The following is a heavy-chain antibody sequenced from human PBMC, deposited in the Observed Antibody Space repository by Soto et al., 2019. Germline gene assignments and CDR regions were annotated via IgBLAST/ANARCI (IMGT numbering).Heavy chain of an antibody. CDR2: ISPYNGHT. Sequence: QAQVVQSGDEVKKPGASVKVSCKASGYIFTGYGISWVRQAPGQGLEWMGWISPYNGHTEFAQRLQGRLTLTTDTPKTTPVMELSTLRPEDTAVYSCARGGSGSHTGRGFAGTMDVWGQGTTVTVSS. CDR1: GYIFTGYG. CDR3: ARGGSGSHTGRGFAGTMDV. D-gene: IGHD3-22*01. V-gene: IGHV1-18*04. J-gene: IGHJ6*02.